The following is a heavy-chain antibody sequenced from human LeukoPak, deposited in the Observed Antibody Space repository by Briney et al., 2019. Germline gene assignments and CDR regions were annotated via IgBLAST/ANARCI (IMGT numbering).Heavy chain of an antibody. CDR1: GGSISSYY. V-gene: IGHV4-59*01. CDR2: IYYSGST. CDR3: ARGGELYYYYYYMDV. D-gene: IGHD1-26*01. J-gene: IGHJ6*03. Sequence: SETLSLTCTVSGGSISSYYWSWIRQPPGKGLEWIGYIYYSGSTNYNPSLKSRVTISVDTSKNQFSLKLSSVTAADTAVYYCARGGELYYYYYYMDVWGKRTTVTVSS.